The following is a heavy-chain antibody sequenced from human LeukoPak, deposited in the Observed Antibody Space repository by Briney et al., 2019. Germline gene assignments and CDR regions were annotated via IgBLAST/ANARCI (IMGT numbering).Heavy chain of an antibody. CDR1: GFTFASYA. CDR3: ARDSGIYDSSGYYGLSYYGLDV. CDR2: ISGSGGST. D-gene: IGHD3-22*01. Sequence: PGGSLRLSCAASGFTFASYAMTWGRQAPGKGLEWFSAISGSGGSTYYADSVKGRFTISRDNYKNTLYLQMNSLRAEDTAVYYCARDSGIYDSSGYYGLSYYGLDVWGQGTTVTVSS. J-gene: IGHJ6*01. V-gene: IGHV3-23*01.